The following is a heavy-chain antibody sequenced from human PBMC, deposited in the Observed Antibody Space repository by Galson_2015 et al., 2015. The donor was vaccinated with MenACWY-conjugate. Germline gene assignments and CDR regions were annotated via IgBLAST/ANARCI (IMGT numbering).Heavy chain of an antibody. J-gene: IGHJ4*02. CDR1: GFTFSTYW. V-gene: IGHV3-7*03. D-gene: IGHD6-19*01. Sequence: SLRLSCAASGFTFSTYWMTWVRQAPGKGLEWVANIKQDGSDKYYVDSLKGRFTISRDNAKNSLYLQMNGLRAEDTAVYYCARGTQWPFYYFDYWGQGTLVTVSS. CDR3: ARGTQWPFYYFDY. CDR2: IKQDGSDK.